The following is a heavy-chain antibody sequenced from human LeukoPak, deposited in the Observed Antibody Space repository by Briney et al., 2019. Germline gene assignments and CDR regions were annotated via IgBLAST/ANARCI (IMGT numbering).Heavy chain of an antibody. V-gene: IGHV4-38-2*02. CDR1: GYSISSGYY. CDR2: IYHSGST. Sequence: SETLSLTCTVSGYSISSGYYWGWIRQPPGKGLEWIGSIYHSGSTNYNPSLKSRVTISVDTSKNQFSLKLSSVTAADTAVYYCARVNYYDSSGYPDYWGQGTLVTVSS. D-gene: IGHD3-22*01. CDR3: ARVNYYDSSGYPDY. J-gene: IGHJ4*02.